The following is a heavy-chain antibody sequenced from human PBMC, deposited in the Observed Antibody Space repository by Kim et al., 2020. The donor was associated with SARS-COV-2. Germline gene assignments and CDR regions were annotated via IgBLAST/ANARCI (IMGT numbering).Heavy chain of an antibody. CDR2: ISYDGSNK. V-gene: IGHV3-30*18. J-gene: IGHJ4*01. CDR3: AKDSVVDYGDYGPFDY. Sequence: GGSLRLSCAASGFTFSSYGMHWVRQAPGKGLEWVAVISYDGSNKYYADSVKGRFTISRDNSKNTLYLQMNSLRAEDTAVYYCAKDSVVDYGDYGPFDYWG. CDR1: GFTFSSYG. D-gene: IGHD4-17*01.